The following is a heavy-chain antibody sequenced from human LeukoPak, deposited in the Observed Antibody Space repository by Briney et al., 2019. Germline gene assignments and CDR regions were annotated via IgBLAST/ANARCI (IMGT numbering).Heavy chain of an antibody. CDR2: ISYDGSNK. CDR3: AKATVTRGGYYYYGMDV. J-gene: IGHJ6*02. V-gene: IGHV3-30*18. D-gene: IGHD4-17*01. CDR1: GFTFSSYG. Sequence: GGSLRLSCAASGFTFSSYGMHWVRQAPGKGLEWVAVISYDGSNKYYADSVKGRFTISRDNSKNTLYLQINSLRAEDTAVYYCAKATVTRGGYYYYGMDVWGQGTTVTVSS.